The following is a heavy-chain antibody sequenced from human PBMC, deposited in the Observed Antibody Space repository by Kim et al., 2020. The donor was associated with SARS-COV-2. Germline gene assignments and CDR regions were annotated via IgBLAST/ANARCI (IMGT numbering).Heavy chain of an antibody. J-gene: IGHJ4*02. CDR1: GGSIDTSDYY. Sequence: SETLSLTCTVSGGSIDTSDYYWGWIRQPPGKGLEWIGDIFYNGRTNYNPSLKSRVTISMDTSKNQFSLKLSSVTATDTAVYYCAAIFEYWGQGTLVPVSS. CDR3: AAIFEY. CDR2: IFYNGRT. V-gene: IGHV4-39*01.